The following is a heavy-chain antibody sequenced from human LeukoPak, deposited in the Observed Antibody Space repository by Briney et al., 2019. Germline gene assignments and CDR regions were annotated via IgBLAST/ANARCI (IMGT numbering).Heavy chain of an antibody. CDR1: GGSFSGYY. J-gene: IGHJ4*02. D-gene: IGHD4-17*01. CDR3: ASLLTTPDY. V-gene: IGHV4-34*01. CDR2: INHSGST. Sequence: SETLSLTCAVYGGSFSGYYWSWIRQPPGKGLEWIGEINHSGSTNYNPSLKSRVTISVDTSKNQFSLKLSSVTAADTAVYYCASLLTTPDYWGQGTLVTVSS.